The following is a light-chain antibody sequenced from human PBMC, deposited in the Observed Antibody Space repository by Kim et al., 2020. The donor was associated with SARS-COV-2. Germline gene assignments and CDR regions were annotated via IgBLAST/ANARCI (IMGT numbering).Light chain of an antibody. CDR2: GAS. V-gene: IGKV3-20*01. CDR1: KRVSSSS. Sequence: SPRARATPSSRASKRVSSSSLAWYQQKTGHAPPILLYGASSRAAGGPHRCSGSGSATAFTPTTSRLEPHDFAVDYCQQYCSSPRTFGQGTKVDIK. J-gene: IGKJ1*01. CDR3: QQYCSSPRT.